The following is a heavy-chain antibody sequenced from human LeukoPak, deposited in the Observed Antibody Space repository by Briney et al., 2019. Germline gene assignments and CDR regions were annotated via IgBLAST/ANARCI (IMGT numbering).Heavy chain of an antibody. D-gene: IGHD3-22*01. J-gene: IGHJ4*02. Sequence: KTSETLSLTCTVSGGSISSGSYYWSWIRQPAGKGLEWIGRIYTSGSTNYNPSLKSRVTISVDTSKNQFSLKLSSVTAADTAVYYCARHGYEKQKDYYDSSGYWYYFDYWGQGTLVTVSS. CDR1: GGSISSGSYY. V-gene: IGHV4-61*02. CDR3: ARHGYEKQKDYYDSSGYWYYFDY. CDR2: IYTSGST.